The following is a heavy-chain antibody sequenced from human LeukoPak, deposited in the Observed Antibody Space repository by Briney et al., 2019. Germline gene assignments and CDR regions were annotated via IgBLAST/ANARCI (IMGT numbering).Heavy chain of an antibody. Sequence: PSETLSLTCTVYGGSISSYYWSWIRQPAGKGLEWIGRIYTSGSTNYNPSLKSRVTISVDKSKNQFSLKLSSVTAADTAVYYCARSYDFWSGFDPWGQGTLVTVSS. V-gene: IGHV4-4*07. CDR2: IYTSGST. CDR3: ARSYDFWSGFDP. D-gene: IGHD3-3*01. J-gene: IGHJ5*02. CDR1: GGSISSYY.